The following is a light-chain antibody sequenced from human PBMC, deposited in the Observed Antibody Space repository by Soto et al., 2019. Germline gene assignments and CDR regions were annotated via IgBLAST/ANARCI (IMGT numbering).Light chain of an antibody. CDR3: QQYNNPWT. J-gene: IGKJ1*01. V-gene: IGKV1-5*01. Sequence: DLQMTQSPSTLSASVGDRVTITCRASQSISSWLAWYQQKPGKAPKLLIYDASSLESGVPSRFSGSGSGTEFTLTISNLQPDDFATYYCQQYNNPWTFGQGTKVEIK. CDR2: DAS. CDR1: QSISSW.